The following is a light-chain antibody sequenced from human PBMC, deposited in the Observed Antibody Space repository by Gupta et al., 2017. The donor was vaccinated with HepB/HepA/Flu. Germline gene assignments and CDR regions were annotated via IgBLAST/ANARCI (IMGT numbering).Light chain of an antibody. V-gene: IGKV1-5*03. J-gene: IGKJ1*01. CDR3: QQDQTYWT. CDR1: ESISSW. CDR2: KAS. Sequence: DIQMTQSPSTLSASVGDRVTITCRASESISSWLAWYQQKPGKAPELLIYKASSLERGVPSRFSGSGSGKEFTLTISSLQHDDFANYYCQQDQTYWTFGQGTKVEIK.